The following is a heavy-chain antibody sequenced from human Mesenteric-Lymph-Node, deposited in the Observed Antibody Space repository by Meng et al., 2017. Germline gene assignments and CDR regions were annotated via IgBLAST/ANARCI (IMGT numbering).Heavy chain of an antibody. D-gene: IGHD2-8*01. CDR3: ATNGFYSIDN. J-gene: IGHJ4*02. CDR1: PGSITKQYY. Sequence: SSPVPVKPSRTMPLTCPVAPGSITKQYYGSWVRQPPGKGLEWIGEMHHDGRTNYNPSFKSRVIMSMDKSSNQFSLHLSSVTAADTAVYFCATNGFYSIDNWGQGPLVTVSS. CDR2: MHHDGRT. V-gene: IGHV4-4*02.